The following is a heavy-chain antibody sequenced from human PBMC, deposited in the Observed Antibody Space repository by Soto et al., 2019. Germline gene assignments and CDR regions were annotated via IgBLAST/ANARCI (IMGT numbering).Heavy chain of an antibody. Sequence: PGGSLRLSCAASGFTFSSYAMHWVRQAPGKGLEWVAVISYDGSNKYYADSVKGRFTISRDNSKNTLYLQMNSLRAEDTAVYYCARDRYYGSGSYYLRYWGQGTLVTVSS. CDR3: ARDRYYGSGSYYLRY. J-gene: IGHJ4*02. CDR2: ISYDGSNK. CDR1: GFTFSSYA. D-gene: IGHD3-10*01. V-gene: IGHV3-30-3*01.